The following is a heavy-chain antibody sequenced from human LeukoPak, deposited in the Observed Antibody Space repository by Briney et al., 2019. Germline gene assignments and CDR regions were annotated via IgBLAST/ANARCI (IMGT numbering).Heavy chain of an antibody. CDR2: IYYSGST. V-gene: IGHV4-39*01. Sequence: SETLSLTCTASGGSISSSSYYWGWIRQPPGKALEWIGSIYYSGSTYYNPSLKSRVTISVDTSKNQFSLKLSSVSAADTAVYYWARPGGNFDHWGQGTLVNVPS. J-gene: IGHJ4*02. CDR1: GGSISSSSYY. CDR3: ARPGGNFDH.